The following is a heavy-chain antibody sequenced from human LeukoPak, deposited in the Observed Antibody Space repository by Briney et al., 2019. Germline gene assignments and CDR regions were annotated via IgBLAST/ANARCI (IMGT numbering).Heavy chain of an antibody. Sequence: GGSLRLSRAASGFTFSTYGMNWVRQAPGKGLEWVSYISRTSDAIYYPDSVKGRFTISRDNAKNSLYLQMNSLRDEDTAVYYCARASPSGYDYWGQGTLVTVSS. D-gene: IGHD3-22*01. V-gene: IGHV3-48*02. CDR3: ARASPSGYDY. CDR1: GFTFSTYG. J-gene: IGHJ4*02. CDR2: ISRTSDAI.